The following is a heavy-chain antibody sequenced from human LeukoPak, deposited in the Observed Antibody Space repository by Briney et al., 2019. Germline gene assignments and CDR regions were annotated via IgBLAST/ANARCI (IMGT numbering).Heavy chain of an antibody. D-gene: IGHD3-22*01. CDR2: IYSGGST. V-gene: IGHV3-53*04. CDR1: GFTVSSNY. Sequence: PGGSLRLSCAASGFTVSSNYMSWVRQAPGKGLEWVSVIYSGGSTYYADSVKGRFTISRHNSKNTLYLQMNCLRAEDTAVYYCARRRYYYDSSGPGAFDIWGQGTMVTVSS. J-gene: IGHJ3*02. CDR3: ARRRYYYDSSGPGAFDI.